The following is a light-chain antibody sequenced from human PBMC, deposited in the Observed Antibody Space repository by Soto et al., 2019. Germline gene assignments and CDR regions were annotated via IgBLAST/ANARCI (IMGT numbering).Light chain of an antibody. V-gene: IGLV3-21*02. CDR3: QVWDSSSDHRVV. J-gene: IGLJ2*01. CDR2: DDG. Sequence: SYGLTQAPSMSVAPGQTARITCGGNNIAIKSVHWYQQKPGQAPVLVVYDDGDRPSGIPERFSGSNSGNTATLTITRVEAGDEADYHCQVWDSSSDHRVVFGGGTKLTVL. CDR1: NIAIKS.